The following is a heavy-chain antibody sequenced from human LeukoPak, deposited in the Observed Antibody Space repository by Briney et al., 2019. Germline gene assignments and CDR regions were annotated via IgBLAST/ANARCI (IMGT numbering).Heavy chain of an antibody. V-gene: IGHV3-21*01. CDR3: AREIARATTRLFDY. J-gene: IGHJ4*02. CDR1: GFTFSSYS. Sequence: GGSLRLSCAASGFTFSSYSRNWVRQAPGKGLEWVSSISSSSYIYYADSVKGRFTISRDNAKNSLYLQMNSLRAEDTAVYYCAREIARATTRLFDYWGQGTLVTVSS. D-gene: IGHD2-21*01. CDR2: ISSSSYI.